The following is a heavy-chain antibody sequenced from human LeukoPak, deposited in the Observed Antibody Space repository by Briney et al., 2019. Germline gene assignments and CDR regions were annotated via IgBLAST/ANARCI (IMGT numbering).Heavy chain of an antibody. CDR3: ARDPSGYDSSGPAVEERHYFDY. V-gene: IGHV4-30-4*01. D-gene: IGHD3-22*01. Sequence: SQTLPLTCTVSGGSISSGDYYWSWIRQPPGKGLEWIGYIYYSGSTYYNPSLKSRVTISVDTSKNQFSLKLSSVTAADTAVYYCARDPSGYDSSGPAVEERHYFDYWGQGTLVTVSS. CDR1: GGSISSGDYY. CDR2: IYYSGST. J-gene: IGHJ4*02.